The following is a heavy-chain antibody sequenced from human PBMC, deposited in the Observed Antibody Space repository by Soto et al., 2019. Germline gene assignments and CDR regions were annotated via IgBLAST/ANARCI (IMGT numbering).Heavy chain of an antibody. V-gene: IGHV3-11*01. CDR1: GFTFSDYY. CDR3: AGYCSSTSCLPHPLIDP. J-gene: IGHJ5*02. CDR2: ISSSGSTI. D-gene: IGHD2-2*01. Sequence: GSLRLSCAASGFTFSDYYMSWIRQAPGKGLEWVSYISSSGSTIYYADSVKGRFTISRDNAKNSLYLQMNSLRAEDTAVYYCAGYCSSTSCLPHPLIDPWGQGTLVTVSS.